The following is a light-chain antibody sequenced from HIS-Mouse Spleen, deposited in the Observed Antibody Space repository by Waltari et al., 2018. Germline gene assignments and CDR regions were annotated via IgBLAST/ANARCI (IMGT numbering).Light chain of an antibody. CDR1: SSDVGRSNI. Sequence: QSALTQPASVSGSPGQSITISCTGTSSDVGRSNIGSWYQQNPGKAPKLMIYEGSKRPSGVSNRFSGSKSGNTASLTISGLQAEDEADYYCCSYAGSSTYVVFGGGTKLTVL. CDR2: EGS. J-gene: IGLJ2*01. CDR3: CSYAGSSTYVV. V-gene: IGLV2-23*01.